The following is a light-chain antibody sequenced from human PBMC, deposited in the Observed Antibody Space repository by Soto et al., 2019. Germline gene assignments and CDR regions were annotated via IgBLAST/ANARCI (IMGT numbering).Light chain of an antibody. CDR1: QSISSY. CDR2: AAS. Sequence: DIQMTQSPSSLSASIGDRVTITCRASQSISSYLNWYQQTPGKAPKLLIYAASSLQSGVPSRFSGSGSGTDFTLTISNLQPEDFATYYCQQSDSTPTFGHVTKGDI. J-gene: IGKJ2*01. V-gene: IGKV1-39*01. CDR3: QQSDSTPT.